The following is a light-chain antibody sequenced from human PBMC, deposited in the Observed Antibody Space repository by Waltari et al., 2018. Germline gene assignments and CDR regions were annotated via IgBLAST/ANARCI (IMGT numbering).Light chain of an antibody. CDR3: QQANTFPLT. CDR2: AAS. CDR1: QGIRNW. J-gene: IGKJ4*01. Sequence: DIQMTQSPSSVSASVGDRVTITCRASQGIRNWLAWYPQKPEKAPKLLIYAASSLHSGVPSRFSGSGSGTDFTLTISSLQPEDFATYYCQQANTFPLTFGGGTKVEIK. V-gene: IGKV1-12*01.